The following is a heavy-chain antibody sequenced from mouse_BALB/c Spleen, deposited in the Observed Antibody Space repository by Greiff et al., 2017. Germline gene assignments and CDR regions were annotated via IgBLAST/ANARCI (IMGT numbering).Heavy chain of an antibody. CDR2: INPYNDGT. CDR1: GYTFTSYV. Sequence: EVQLQESGPELVKPGASVKMSCKASGYTFTSYVMHWVKQKPGQGLEWIGYINPYNDGTKYNEKFKGKATLTSDKSSSTAYMELSSLTSEDSAVYYCARVLRLGYFDYWGQGTTLTVSS. V-gene: IGHV1-14*01. D-gene: IGHD1-2*01. J-gene: IGHJ2*01. CDR3: ARVLRLGYFDY.